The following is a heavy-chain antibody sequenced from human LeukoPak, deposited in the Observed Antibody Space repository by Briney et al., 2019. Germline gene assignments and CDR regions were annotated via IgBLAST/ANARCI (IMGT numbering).Heavy chain of an antibody. J-gene: IGHJ3*02. CDR2: IYYSGST. CDR3: AREALGYCSGGSCYPEDAFDI. CDR1: DDSISSYY. Sequence: PSETLSLTCTVSDDSISSYYWSWIRQPPGKGLEWIGYIYYSGSTDYNPSLKSRVTMSVDTSKNQFSLKLSSVTAADTAVYYCAREALGYCSGGSCYPEDAFDIWGQGTMVTVSS. D-gene: IGHD2-15*01. V-gene: IGHV4-59*12.